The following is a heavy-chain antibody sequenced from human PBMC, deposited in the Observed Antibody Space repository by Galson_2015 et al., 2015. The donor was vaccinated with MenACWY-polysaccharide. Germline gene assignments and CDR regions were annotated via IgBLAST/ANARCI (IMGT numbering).Heavy chain of an antibody. Sequence: SLRLSCAASGFPFSSYAMSWVRQAPGKGLVWVSAISSSGANTYYADSVKGRFTISRDNSRNTLYLQMNSLRAEDTAVYHCVKSGLGDLGTTMVRGVDYWGRGTQATVSS. D-gene: IGHD3-10*01. J-gene: IGHJ4*02. CDR3: VKSGLGDLGTTMVRGVDY. V-gene: IGHV3-23*01. CDR2: ISSSGANT. CDR1: GFPFSSYA.